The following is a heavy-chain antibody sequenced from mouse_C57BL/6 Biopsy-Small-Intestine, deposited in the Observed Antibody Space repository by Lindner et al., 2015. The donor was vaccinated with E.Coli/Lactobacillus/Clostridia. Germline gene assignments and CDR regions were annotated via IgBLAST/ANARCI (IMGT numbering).Heavy chain of an antibody. CDR1: GGTFSSYA. V-gene: IGHV1-81*01. D-gene: IGHD2-2*01. J-gene: IGHJ4*01. CDR3: ARATTLRFLEWLQLDY. CDR2: IIPIFGTA. Sequence: SVKVSCKASGGTFSSYAISWVRQAPGQGLEWMGGIIPIFGTANYAQKFQGRVTITADESTSTAYMELSSLRSEDTAVYYCARATTLRFLEWLQLDYWGQGTLVTVSS.